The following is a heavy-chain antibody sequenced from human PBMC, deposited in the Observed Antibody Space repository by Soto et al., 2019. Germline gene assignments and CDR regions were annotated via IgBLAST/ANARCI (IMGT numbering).Heavy chain of an antibody. CDR3: AGRGEVEVTGFVY. V-gene: IGHV3-23*01. D-gene: IGHD3-22*01. Sequence: EVQLLESGGGLIQPGGSLRLSCAASGFTFINYGMGWVRQAPGKGLEWVSSISGSGGSSYHADSVRGRITISRANSKNTLFLQMNNLRAEDTAIYYCAGRGEVEVTGFVYWGQGTMVTVSS. CDR1: GFTFINYG. J-gene: IGHJ4*02. CDR2: ISGSGGSS.